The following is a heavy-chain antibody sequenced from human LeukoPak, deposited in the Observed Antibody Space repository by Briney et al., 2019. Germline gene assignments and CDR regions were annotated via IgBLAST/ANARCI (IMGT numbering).Heavy chain of an antibody. V-gene: IGHV3-30*04. CDR1: GFTFSTYE. CDR2: ISYDGSNK. J-gene: IGHJ4*02. CDR3: ARDDLAYCGGDCYSWSDY. Sequence: GSLRLSCAASGFTFSTYEMHWVRQAPGKGLEWVAVISYDGSNKYYADSVKGRFTISRDNSKNTLYLQMNSLRAEDTAVYYCARDDLAYCGGDCYSWSDYWGQGTLVTVSS. D-gene: IGHD2-21*02.